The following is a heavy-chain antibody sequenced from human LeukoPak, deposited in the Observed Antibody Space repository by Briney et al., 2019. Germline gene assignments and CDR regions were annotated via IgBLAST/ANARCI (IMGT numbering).Heavy chain of an antibody. Sequence: ASVKVSCKASGYTFTSYAMHWVRQAPGQRLEWMGWINAGNGNTKYSQKFQGRVTITRDTSASTVYMELSSLRSEDTAVYYCARDLTVVVVPAAIGGWFDPWGQGTLVTVSS. CDR1: GYTFTSYA. CDR2: INAGNGNT. D-gene: IGHD2-2*01. V-gene: IGHV1-3*01. J-gene: IGHJ5*02. CDR3: ARDLTVVVVPAAIGGWFDP.